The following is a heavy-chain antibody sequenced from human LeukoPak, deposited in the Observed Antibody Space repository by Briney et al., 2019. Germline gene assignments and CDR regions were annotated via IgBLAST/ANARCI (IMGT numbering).Heavy chain of an antibody. Sequence: GGSLRLSCAASGFTFSSYAMSWVRQAPEKGLEWVANIKQDGSEKYYVDSVKGRFTISRDNAKNSLYLQMNSLRAEDTAVYYCARVDCSSTSCYGRATDYYYYMDVWGKGTTVTVSS. CDR2: IKQDGSEK. V-gene: IGHV3-7*01. CDR1: GFTFSSYA. CDR3: ARVDCSSTSCYGRATDYYYYMDV. J-gene: IGHJ6*03. D-gene: IGHD2-2*01.